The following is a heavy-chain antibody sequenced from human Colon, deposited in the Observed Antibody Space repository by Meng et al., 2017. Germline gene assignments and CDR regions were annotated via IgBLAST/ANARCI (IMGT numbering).Heavy chain of an antibody. CDR3: ARDGGHRADS. D-gene: IGHD2-15*01. V-gene: IGHV3-74*01. J-gene: IGHJ4*02. Sequence: VRCVRSGWGLVLPRGSVSLSCAASGSTLSCYWMHWVRQAPGKGLGWVSLINSDGSSTSYATSVKGRFTVSRENTKNTLYLQMNSLGAEDTAVYYCARDGGHRADSWGQGTLVTVSS. CDR2: INSDGSST. CDR1: GSTLSCYW.